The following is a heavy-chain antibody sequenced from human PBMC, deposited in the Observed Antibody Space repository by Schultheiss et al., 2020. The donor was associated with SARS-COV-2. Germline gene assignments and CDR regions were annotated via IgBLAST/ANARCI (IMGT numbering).Heavy chain of an antibody. CDR1: GFTFSSYA. J-gene: IGHJ4*02. V-gene: IGHV3-23*01. CDR2: ISGSGGST. D-gene: IGHD2-2*02. CDR3: ARDRRYCSSTSCYTGRSDY. Sequence: GGSLRLSCAASGFTFSSYAMSWVRQAPGKGLEWVSAISGSGGSTYYADSVKGRFTISRDNSKHTLYLQMNSLRAEDTAVYYCARDRRYCSSTSCYTGRSDYWGQGTLVTVSS.